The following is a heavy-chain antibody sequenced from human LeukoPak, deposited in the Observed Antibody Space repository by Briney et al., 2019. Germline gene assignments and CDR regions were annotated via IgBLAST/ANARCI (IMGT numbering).Heavy chain of an antibody. CDR3: ARAYDYSEVDV. V-gene: IGHV3-74*01. J-gene: IGHJ6*02. D-gene: IGHD4-11*01. Sequence: GGSLRLSCAASRLAFSAYKMHWVRQAPRKGLVWVSRISTDGYTTDYADSVQGRFTASRDNTKNTWSLEMNSLRAEDTAVYYCARAYDYSEVDVWGQGTTVTVSS. CDR2: ISTDGYTT. CDR1: RLAFSAYK.